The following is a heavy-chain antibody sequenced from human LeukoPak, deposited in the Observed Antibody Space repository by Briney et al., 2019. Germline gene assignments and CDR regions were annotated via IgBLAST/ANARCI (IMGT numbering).Heavy chain of an antibody. CDR1: GFTFSSYS. J-gene: IGHJ4*02. CDR2: ISHRNSHT. CDR3: VRTERSEPHSFDY. Sequence: GGSLRLSCAASGFTFSSYSMNWVRQAPGKGLEWVSSISHRNSHTFYADSVRGRFTISRDNSKNTMDLQMNGLRPEDSGLYYCVRTERSEPHSFDYWGQGTLVTVSS. D-gene: IGHD1-14*01. V-gene: IGHV3-21*06.